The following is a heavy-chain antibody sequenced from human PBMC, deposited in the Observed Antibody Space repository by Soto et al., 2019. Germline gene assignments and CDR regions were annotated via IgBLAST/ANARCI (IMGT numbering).Heavy chain of an antibody. CDR3: AKNEVLAYYYASSGYCVWFDP. CDR2: ISGSGGST. D-gene: IGHD3-22*01. CDR1: GFTFSSYA. Sequence: VGSLRLSCAASGFTFSSYAMSWVRQAPGKGLEWVSAISGSGGSTYYADSVKGRFTISRDNSKNTLYLQMNSLRAEDTAVYYCAKNEVLAYYYASSGYCVWFDPWRQGTLVTVSS. V-gene: IGHV3-23*01. J-gene: IGHJ5*02.